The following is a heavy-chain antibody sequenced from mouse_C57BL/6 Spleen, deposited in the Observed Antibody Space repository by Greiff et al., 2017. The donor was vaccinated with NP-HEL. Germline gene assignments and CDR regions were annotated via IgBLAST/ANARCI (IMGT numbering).Heavy chain of an antibody. CDR3: ASSGDDEAMDY. CDR1: GYTFTTYP. CDR2: FHPSNNDT. J-gene: IGHJ4*01. V-gene: IGHV1-47*01. Sequence: VQLQQSGAELVKPGASVKMSCKASGYTFTTYPMEWMKQNPGKSLEWIGNFHPSNNDTNYNEKFKGKATLTVEKSSSTVYLQLSRLTSDDSAVYFCASSGDDEAMDYWGQGTSVTVSS.